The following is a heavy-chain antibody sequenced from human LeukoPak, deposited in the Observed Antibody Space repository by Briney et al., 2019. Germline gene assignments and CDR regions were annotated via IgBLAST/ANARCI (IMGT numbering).Heavy chain of an antibody. CDR2: IYYSGST. J-gene: IGHJ3*02. V-gene: IGHV4-59*01. CDR1: GGSISSYY. Sequence: SETLSLTCTVSGGSISSYYWSWIRQPPGKGLEWIGYIYYSGSTNYNPSLKSRVTITVDTSKNQFSLKLSSVTAADTAVYYCARVLAGAFDIWGQGTMVTVSS. CDR3: ARVLAGAFDI.